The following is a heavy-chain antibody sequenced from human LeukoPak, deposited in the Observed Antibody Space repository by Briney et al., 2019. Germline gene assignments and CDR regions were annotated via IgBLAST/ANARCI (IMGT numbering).Heavy chain of an antibody. CDR2: ISSSGRA. V-gene: IGHV4-59*08. D-gene: IGHD2-15*01. Sequence: SETLSLTCTVSGSSVNGHYWSWIRQPPGQTLERIAYISSSGRANSNPSLKSRVTISSDSSKNQFSLTLSSATAADTAVYYCVRPSPRYCSGGSCNSFDIWGQGILVTVSS. J-gene: IGHJ3*02. CDR1: GSSVNGHY. CDR3: VRPSPRYCSGGSCNSFDI.